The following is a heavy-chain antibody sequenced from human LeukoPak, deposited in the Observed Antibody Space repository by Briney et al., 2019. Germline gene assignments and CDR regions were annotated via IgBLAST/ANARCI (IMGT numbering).Heavy chain of an antibody. CDR1: GGSISSYC. V-gene: IGHV4-59*01. Sequence: SETLSLTCTVSGGSISSYCWSWIRQPPGKGLEWIGYIYYSGSTNYNPSLKSRVTISVDTSKNQFSLKLSSVTAADTAVYYCARVETVLWFGELDRPMNWFDPWGQGTLVTVSS. CDR3: ARVETVLWFGELDRPMNWFDP. J-gene: IGHJ5*02. CDR2: IYYSGST. D-gene: IGHD3-10*01.